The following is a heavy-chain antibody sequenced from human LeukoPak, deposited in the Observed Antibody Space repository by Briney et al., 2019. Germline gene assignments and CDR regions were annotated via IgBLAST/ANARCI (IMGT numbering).Heavy chain of an antibody. D-gene: IGHD3-10*01. CDR1: GITLSNYG. V-gene: IGHV3-23*01. Sequence: GGSLRLSCAVSGITLSNYGMSWVRQAPGKGLVWVAGVSDSGGSTNYADSVKGRFTISRDNAKNTLYLQMNSLRAEDTAVYFCAKRGVVIRAVIIVGFHKEAYYFDYWGQGALVTVSS. J-gene: IGHJ4*02. CDR3: AKRGVVIRAVIIVGFHKEAYYFDY. CDR2: VSDSGGST.